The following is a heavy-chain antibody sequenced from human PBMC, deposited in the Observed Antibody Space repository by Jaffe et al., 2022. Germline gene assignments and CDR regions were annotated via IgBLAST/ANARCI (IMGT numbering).Heavy chain of an antibody. D-gene: IGHD6-13*01. Sequence: EVQLVESGGGLVKPGGSLRLSCAASGFTFSSYSMNWVRQAPGKGLEWVSSISSSSSYIYYADSVKGRFTISRDNAKNSLYLQMNSLRAEDTAVYYCARDLTSIAAAGTLDYCDYWGQGTLVTVSS. CDR1: GFTFSSYS. CDR3: ARDLTSIAAAGTLDYCDY. J-gene: IGHJ4*02. CDR2: ISSSSSYI. V-gene: IGHV3-21*01.